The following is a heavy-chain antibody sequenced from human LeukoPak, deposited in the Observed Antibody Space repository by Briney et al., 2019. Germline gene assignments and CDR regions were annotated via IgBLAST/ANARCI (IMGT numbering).Heavy chain of an antibody. Sequence: PSETLSLTCTVSGGSISSYYWSWIRQPPGKGLEWIGYIYYSGSTNYNPSLKSRVTISVDTSKNQFSPKLSSVTAADTAVYYCARTRYSSSWFTFDYWGQGTLVTVSS. J-gene: IGHJ4*02. V-gene: IGHV4-59*08. CDR2: IYYSGST. CDR1: GGSISSYY. D-gene: IGHD6-13*01. CDR3: ARTRYSSSWFTFDY.